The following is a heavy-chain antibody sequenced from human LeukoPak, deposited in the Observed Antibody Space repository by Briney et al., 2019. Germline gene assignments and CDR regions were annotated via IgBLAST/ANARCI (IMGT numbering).Heavy chain of an antibody. Sequence: GGSLRLSCVASGFTFSNYAMSWVRQAPGKGLEWVSAISGSGGNTYYEDSVKGRFTISRDNSNNTLYLQMNSLRAEDTAVYYCAKDLYDILTGYYPFDYWGQGTLVTVSS. CDR2: ISGSGGNT. V-gene: IGHV3-23*01. CDR3: AKDLYDILTGYYPFDY. D-gene: IGHD3-9*01. J-gene: IGHJ4*02. CDR1: GFTFSNYA.